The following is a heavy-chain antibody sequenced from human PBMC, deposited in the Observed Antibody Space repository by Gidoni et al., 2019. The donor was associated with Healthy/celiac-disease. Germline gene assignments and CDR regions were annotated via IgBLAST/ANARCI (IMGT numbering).Heavy chain of an antibody. D-gene: IGHD6-19*01. CDR3: AREASAVAGTGMDV. J-gene: IGHJ6*02. V-gene: IGHV3-13*01. CDR2: IGTAGDT. CDR1: GFTFSSYD. Sequence: EVQLVESGGGLVQPGGSLRLSCAASGFTFSSYDMHWVRQATGKGLEWFSAIGTAGDTYYPGSVKGRFTISRENAKNSLYLQMNSLRAGDTAVYYCAREASAVAGTGMDVWGQGTTVTVSS.